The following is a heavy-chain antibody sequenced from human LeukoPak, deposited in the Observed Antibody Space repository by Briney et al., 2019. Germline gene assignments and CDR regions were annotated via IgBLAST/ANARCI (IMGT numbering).Heavy chain of an antibody. CDR1: GFTFSSYS. CDR2: ISSSSSAI. V-gene: IGHV3-48*02. CDR3: ARGYDGNSPFFDY. Sequence: GGSLRLSCAASGFTFSSYSMNWLRQAPGKGLEWVSYISSSSSAIYYADSVKGRFTISRDNAKNSLYLQMNSLRDEDTAVYYCARGYDGNSPFFDYWGQGTLVTVSS. D-gene: IGHD4-23*01. J-gene: IGHJ4*02.